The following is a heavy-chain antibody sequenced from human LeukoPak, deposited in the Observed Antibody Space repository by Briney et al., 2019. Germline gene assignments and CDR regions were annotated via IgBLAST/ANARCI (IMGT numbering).Heavy chain of an antibody. J-gene: IGHJ3*02. V-gene: IGHV3-13*04. Sequence: GGSLRLSCAASGFPFSTYNMHWVRQATGKGLEWVSGIGIDDGTYYAVSVKGRFSISRENAKNSLYLQMNSLRAGDTAVYYCARRSCGLRSYSDAFDIWGQGTMVTVSS. CDR2: IGIDDGT. CDR3: ARRSCGLRSYSDAFDI. CDR1: GFPFSTYN. D-gene: IGHD3-10*01.